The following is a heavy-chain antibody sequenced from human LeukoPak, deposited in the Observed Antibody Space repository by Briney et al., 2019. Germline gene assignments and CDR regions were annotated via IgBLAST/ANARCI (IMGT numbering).Heavy chain of an antibody. J-gene: IGHJ4*02. Sequence: SETLSLTCTVSGYSINSGYYWVWIRQPPGKGLEWIGSLYRSGSTNYNPSLKSRVTISVDTSKNQFSLKLSSVTSADTAVYYCARDPPGFFNVPFDYWGQGTLVTVSS. V-gene: IGHV4-38-2*02. D-gene: IGHD3-16*01. CDR3: ARDPPGFFNVPFDY. CDR1: GYSINSGYY. CDR2: LYRSGST.